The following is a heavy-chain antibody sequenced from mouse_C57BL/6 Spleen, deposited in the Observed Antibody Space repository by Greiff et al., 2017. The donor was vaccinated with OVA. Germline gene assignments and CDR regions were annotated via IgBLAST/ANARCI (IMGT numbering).Heavy chain of an antibody. CDR3: ARDYYGSSPRAMDY. Sequence: VQLQQSGAELVKPGASVKLSCTASGFNIKDYYMHWVKQRTEQGLEWIGRIDPEDGETKSAPKFPGKATITADTSSNTAYLQLSSLTSEDTAVYYWARDYYGSSPRAMDYWGQGTSVTVSS. CDR2: IDPEDGET. J-gene: IGHJ4*01. CDR1: GFNIKDYY. D-gene: IGHD1-1*01. V-gene: IGHV14-2*01.